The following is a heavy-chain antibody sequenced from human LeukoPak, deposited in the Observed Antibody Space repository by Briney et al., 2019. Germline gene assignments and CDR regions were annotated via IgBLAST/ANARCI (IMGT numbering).Heavy chain of an antibody. Sequence: GGSLRLSCVASGFTFSNYWMHWVRQAPGKGLVWVSRIKTGGSRTNYADSVKGRFTISRDNAKNTVYLEMNSLGSEDTAVYYCARAIGSSWGKVDYWGQGTLVTVSS. CDR2: IKTGGSRT. CDR1: GFTFSNYW. D-gene: IGHD6-13*01. J-gene: IGHJ4*02. V-gene: IGHV3-74*01. CDR3: ARAIGSSWGKVDY.